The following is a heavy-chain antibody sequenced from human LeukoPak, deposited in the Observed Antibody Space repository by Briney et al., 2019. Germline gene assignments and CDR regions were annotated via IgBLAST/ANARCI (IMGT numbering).Heavy chain of an antibody. CDR1: GFTFSSYE. Sequence: GGSLRLSCAASGFTFSSYEMNWVRQAPGKGLEWVSYISSSAGTTYYADSVKGRFTISRDNAKSSLYLQMNSLRAEDTAVYYCARAEYSSSSGGMDVWGQGTTVTVSS. D-gene: IGHD6-6*01. J-gene: IGHJ6*02. CDR2: ISSSAGTT. CDR3: ARAEYSSSSGGMDV. V-gene: IGHV3-48*03.